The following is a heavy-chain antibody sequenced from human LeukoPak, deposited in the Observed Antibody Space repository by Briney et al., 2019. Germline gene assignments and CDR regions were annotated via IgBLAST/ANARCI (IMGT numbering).Heavy chain of an antibody. V-gene: IGHV3-48*02. CDR2: ISSSSTM. D-gene: IGHD4-23*01. J-gene: IGHJ4*02. Sequence: GGSLRLSCAASGFTFSSYSISWVRQAPGKGLEWVSYISSSSTMSYADSVKGRFTIYRDNANNSLYLQMSSLRDEDTAVYYCARGGTSSSLAYWGQGTLVTVSS. CDR3: ARGGTSSSLAY. CDR1: GFTFSSYS.